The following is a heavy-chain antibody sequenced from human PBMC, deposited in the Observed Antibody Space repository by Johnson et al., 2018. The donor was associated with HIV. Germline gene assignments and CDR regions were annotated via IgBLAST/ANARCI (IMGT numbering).Heavy chain of an antibody. CDR1: GFTFSNAW. CDR2: IYSGGST. V-gene: IGHV3-15*06. J-gene: IGHJ3*02. CDR3: TTGSFFDI. Sequence: VQLVESGGGLVKPGGSLRLSCAASGFTFSNAWMSWVRQAPGKGLEWVSVIYSGGSTYYADSVKGRFTISRDDSKNTLYLQMNSLKTEDTAVYYCTTGSFFDIWGQGTMVTVSS.